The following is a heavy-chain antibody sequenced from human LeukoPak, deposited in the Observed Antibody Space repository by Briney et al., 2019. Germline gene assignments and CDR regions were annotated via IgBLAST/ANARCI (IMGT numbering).Heavy chain of an antibody. CDR3: ARLSDYGDYDY. Sequence: SETLSLTCTVSGGSISSYYWSWIRQPPGKGLEWIGYIYYSGSTNYNPSLKSRVTISVDTSKNQFSLKLSSVTAADTAVYYCARLSDYGDYDYWGQGTLVTVSS. J-gene: IGHJ4*02. V-gene: IGHV4-59*08. CDR1: GGSISSYY. CDR2: IYYSGST. D-gene: IGHD4-17*01.